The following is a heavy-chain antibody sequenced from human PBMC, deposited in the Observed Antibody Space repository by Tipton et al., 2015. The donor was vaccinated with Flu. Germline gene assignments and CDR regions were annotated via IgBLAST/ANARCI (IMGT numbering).Heavy chain of an antibody. CDR3: ARHKGWYYDSYNWFDP. D-gene: IGHD3-3*01. Sequence: LRLSCAVYGGSFSGYYWSWIRQPPGKGLEWIGSIYYSGSTYYNPSLKSRVTISVDTSKNQFSLKLSSVTAADTAVYYCARHKGWYYDSYNWFDPWGQGTLVTVSS. V-gene: IGHV4-34*01. J-gene: IGHJ5*02. CDR1: GGSFSGYY. CDR2: IYYSGST.